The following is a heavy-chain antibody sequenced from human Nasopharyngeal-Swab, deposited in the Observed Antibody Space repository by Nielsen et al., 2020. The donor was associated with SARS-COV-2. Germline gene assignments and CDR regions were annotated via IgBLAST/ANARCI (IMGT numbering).Heavy chain of an antibody. CDR2: IYYSGST. CDR3: ARQPTLITGDEFLVYYYYGMDV. J-gene: IGHJ6*02. D-gene: IGHD7-27*01. Sequence: WSRQPPGKGLEWIGYIYYSGSTYYNPSLKSRVTISVGTSKNQFSLKLSSVTAADTAVYYCARQPTLITGDEFLVYYYYGMDVWGQGTTVTVSS. V-gene: IGHV4-31*02.